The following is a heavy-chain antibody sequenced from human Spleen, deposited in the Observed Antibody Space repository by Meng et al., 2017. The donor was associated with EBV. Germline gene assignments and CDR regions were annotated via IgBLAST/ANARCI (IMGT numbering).Heavy chain of an antibody. D-gene: IGHD4-17*01. CDR2: VHHVGST. V-gene: IGHV4-4*02. Sequence: VEGARRRHMTALGTMSLLCSVCGGSVRGRQLWRLDPRPPGRGLEWIGEVHHVGSTKYYVSLKSRVSISVEKSKNQFSLKTTTGNAADPAVYYLARADGEAKWFDPWGQGTLVTVSS. CDR3: ARADGEAKWFDP. CDR1: GGSVRGRQL. J-gene: IGHJ5*01.